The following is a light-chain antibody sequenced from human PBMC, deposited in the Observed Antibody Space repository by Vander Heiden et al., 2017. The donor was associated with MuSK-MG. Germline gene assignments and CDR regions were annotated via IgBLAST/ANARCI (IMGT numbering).Light chain of an antibody. CDR2: DAS. CDR3: QQDNSYSPYT. Sequence: DIQMTQSPSTLSASVGDRVTITCRASQSISSWLAWYQQKPGKAPKLLIYDASSWESGVPSRFSGSGSGTEFTLTISSLQPDDFAAYYCQQDNSYSPYTFGQGTKLEIK. CDR1: QSISSW. V-gene: IGKV1-5*01. J-gene: IGKJ2*01.